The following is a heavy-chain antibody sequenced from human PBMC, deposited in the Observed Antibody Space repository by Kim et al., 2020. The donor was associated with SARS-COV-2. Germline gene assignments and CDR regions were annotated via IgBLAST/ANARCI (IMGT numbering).Heavy chain of an antibody. CDR1: GFTFSDHY. CDR2: IRNKANSDTT. J-gene: IGHJ3*01. Sequence: GGSLRLSCAASGFTFSDHYMDWVRQTPGKWLEWVGRIRNKANSDTTEYAASVKGRFTISRDDSTNSVYLQMNSLQTEDTAVYFCIRGLGSGIPGRATRGQGTKVSVSS. D-gene: IGHD1-20*01. V-gene: IGHV3-72*01. CDR3: IRGLGSGIPGRAT.